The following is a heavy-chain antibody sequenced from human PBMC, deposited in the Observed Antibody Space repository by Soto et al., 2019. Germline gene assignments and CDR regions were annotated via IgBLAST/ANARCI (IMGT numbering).Heavy chain of an antibody. D-gene: IGHD6-19*01. CDR3: AKDLRVAVAGTDYFDY. CDR2: ISYDVTLT. V-gene: IGHV3-30*18. Sequence: GGSLRLSCETSGFTFSSYGMHWVRQAPGKGLEWVSVISYDVTLTYYADSVKGRFTISRDNSKNTLYLQMNSLRAEDTAVYYCAKDLRVAVAGTDYFDYWGQGTLVTVS. J-gene: IGHJ4*02. CDR1: GFTFSSYG.